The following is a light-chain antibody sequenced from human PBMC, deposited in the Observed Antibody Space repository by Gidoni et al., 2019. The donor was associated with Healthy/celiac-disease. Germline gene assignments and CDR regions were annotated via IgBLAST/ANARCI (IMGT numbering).Light chain of an antibody. CDR2: DAS. Sequence: GDRVTITCRASQSISSWLAWYQQKPGKAPKLLIYDASSLESGVPSRFSGSGSGTEFTLTISSLQPDDFATYYCQQYNSYRYTFGQGTKVEIK. J-gene: IGKJ1*01. V-gene: IGKV1-5*01. CDR3: QQYNSYRYT. CDR1: QSISSW.